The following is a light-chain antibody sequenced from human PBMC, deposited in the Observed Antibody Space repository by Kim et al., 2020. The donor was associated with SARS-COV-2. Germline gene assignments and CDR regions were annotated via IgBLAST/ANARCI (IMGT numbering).Light chain of an antibody. CDR2: SNN. Sequence: SVLTQPPSASGTPGQRVTISCSGSSSNIGSNTVNWYQQLPGTAPKLLIYSNNQRPSGVPDRFSGSKSGTSASLAISGFQSEDEADYYCAAWDDSLNGPVFGTGTKVTVL. J-gene: IGLJ1*01. CDR3: AAWDDSLNGPV. V-gene: IGLV1-44*01. CDR1: SSNIGSNT.